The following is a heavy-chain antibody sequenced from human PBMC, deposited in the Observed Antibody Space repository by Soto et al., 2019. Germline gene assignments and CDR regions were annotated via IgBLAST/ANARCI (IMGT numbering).Heavy chain of an antibody. V-gene: IGHV3-74*01. CDR2: IHSDGSTT. CDR1: GGTCITYW. J-gene: IGHJ4*02. D-gene: IGHD6-19*01. Sequence: VGSLRLSCAASGGTCITYWMRWVRQPPGKGLVWVSRIHSDGSTTGYADSVKGRFTTSRDNARNTLFLQMNSLTVEDTAVYYCVRAVAGHMFDSWGQGTLVTVSS. CDR3: VRAVAGHMFDS.